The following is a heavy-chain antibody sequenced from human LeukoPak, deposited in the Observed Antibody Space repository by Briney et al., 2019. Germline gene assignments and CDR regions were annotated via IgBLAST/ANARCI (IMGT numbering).Heavy chain of an antibody. CDR3: ARHFSADSTNSVPVAYHLDH. Sequence: GESLKISCKGSGYSFTDYWIGWVRQMPGKGLEWMAIIYPADSDTRYSPSFQGHVTIPADKSISTAYLQWSSLKASDTAMYFCARHFSADSTNSVPVAYHLDHWGQGTLVTVSS. CDR1: GYSFTDYW. CDR2: IYPADSDT. D-gene: IGHD4-11*01. J-gene: IGHJ4*02. V-gene: IGHV5-51*01.